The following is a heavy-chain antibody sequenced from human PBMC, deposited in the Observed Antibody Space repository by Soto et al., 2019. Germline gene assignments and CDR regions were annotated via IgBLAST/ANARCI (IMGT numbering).Heavy chain of an antibody. CDR3: AREGSYSAYNFAHGIQLWFFDF. D-gene: IGHD5-12*01. CDR1: GGSINTFY. Sequence: SETLSLTCTVSGGSINTFYWSWVRQPAGKGLEWIGRIFSSGSTSFNPSLESRVAMSVDTSKNHFSLNLSSVTAADMAVYYCAREGSYSAYNFAHGIQLWFFDFWGQGALVTVSS. V-gene: IGHV4-4*07. CDR2: IFSSGST. J-gene: IGHJ4*02.